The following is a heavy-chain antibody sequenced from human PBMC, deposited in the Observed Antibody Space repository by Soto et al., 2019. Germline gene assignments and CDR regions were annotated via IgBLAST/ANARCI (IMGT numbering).Heavy chain of an antibody. CDR3: ARDPNIVGATHGGYYYYGMDV. J-gene: IGHJ6*02. D-gene: IGHD1-26*01. CDR1: GGSISSGGYY. V-gene: IGHV4-30-2*01. CDR2: MYHSGST. Sequence: PSETLSLTCTVSGGSISSGGYYWSWIRQHPGKGLEWIGYMYHSGSTYYNPSLKSRVTISIDRSKNQFSLKLSSVTAADTAVYYCARDPNIVGATHGGYYYYGMDVCGQGTSVTVSS.